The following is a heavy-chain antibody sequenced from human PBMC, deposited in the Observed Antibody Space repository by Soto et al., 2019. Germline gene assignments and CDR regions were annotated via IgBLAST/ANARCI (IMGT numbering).Heavy chain of an antibody. D-gene: IGHD2-15*01. CDR1: GFTFSSYS. CDR2: ISSSSSYI. J-gene: IGHJ6*02. V-gene: IGHV3-21*01. Sequence: GGSLRLSCAASGFTFSSYSMNWVRQAPGKGLEWVSSISSSSSYIYYADSVKGRFTISRDNAKNSLYLQMNSLRAEDTAVYYCARDRIKAGMDVWGQGTTVTVSS. CDR3: ARDRIKAGMDV.